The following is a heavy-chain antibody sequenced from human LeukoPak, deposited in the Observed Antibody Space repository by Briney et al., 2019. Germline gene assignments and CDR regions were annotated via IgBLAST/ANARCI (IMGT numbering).Heavy chain of an antibody. V-gene: IGHV4-39*01. CDR1: GGSISSSSYY. Sequence: SETLSLTCTVVSGGSISSSSYYWGWIRQPPGKGLEWIGSFYYSGSTYYNPSLKSRVTISADTSNNQFSLKLSSVTAADTAVYYCARLWRAAIDYGGQGTLVTVSS. CDR3: ARLWRAAIDY. J-gene: IGHJ4*02. D-gene: IGHD1-1*01. CDR2: FYYSGST.